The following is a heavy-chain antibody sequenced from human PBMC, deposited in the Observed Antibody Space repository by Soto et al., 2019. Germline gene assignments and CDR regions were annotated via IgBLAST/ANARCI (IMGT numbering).Heavy chain of an antibody. V-gene: IGHV1-58*02. Sequence: ASVKVSCKASGFTFTSSAMQWVRQARGQRLEWIGWIVVGSGNTNYAQKFQERVTITRDMSTSTAYMELSSLRSEDTAVYYCASSAGLCGGDCYYYYYYGMDVWGQGTTVTVSS. CDR3: ASSAGLCGGDCYYYYYYGMDV. CDR1: GFTFTSSA. CDR2: IVVGSGNT. J-gene: IGHJ6*02. D-gene: IGHD2-21*02.